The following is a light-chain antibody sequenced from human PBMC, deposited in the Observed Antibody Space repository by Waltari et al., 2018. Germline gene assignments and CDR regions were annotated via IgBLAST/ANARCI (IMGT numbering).Light chain of an antibody. J-gene: IGKJ1*01. V-gene: IGKV2-28*01. CDR2: LGS. CDR1: QSLLHRNGYNY. Sequence: DTEMTQSPLSLPVTPGEPASISCRSSQSLLHRNGYNYLDWYLQKPGQSPQLLIYLGSNRASGVPDRFSGSGSGTDFTLKISRVEAEDVGVYYCMQALQTPWTFDQGTKVEIK. CDR3: MQALQTPWT.